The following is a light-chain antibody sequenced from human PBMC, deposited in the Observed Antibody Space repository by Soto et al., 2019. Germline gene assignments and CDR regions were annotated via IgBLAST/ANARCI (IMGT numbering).Light chain of an antibody. J-gene: IGKJ4*01. CDR1: QDISNY. V-gene: IGKV1-33*01. CDR3: QQYDNLPRT. CDR2: DAS. Sequence: DIQMTQSPSSLSASVGERVTITCQASQDISNYLNWYQQKPGKAPKLLIYDASNLETGVPPRFSGSGSGTDFTFTISSLQPEDIATYYCQQYDNLPRTFGGGTKVEIK.